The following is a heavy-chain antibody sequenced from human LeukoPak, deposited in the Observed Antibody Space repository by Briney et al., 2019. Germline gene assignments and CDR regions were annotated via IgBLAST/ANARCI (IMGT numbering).Heavy chain of an antibody. V-gene: IGHV3-11*01. CDR2: ISSSGSTI. Sequence: GSLRLSCAASGFTFSDYYMSWIRQAPGKGLEWVSYISSSGSTIFYADSVEGRFTISRDNARNSLYLQMNSLRVEDTAVYYCAARGGSFPNWFDPWGQGTLVTVSS. CDR3: AARGGSFPNWFDP. D-gene: IGHD1-26*01. CDR1: GFTFSDYY. J-gene: IGHJ5*02.